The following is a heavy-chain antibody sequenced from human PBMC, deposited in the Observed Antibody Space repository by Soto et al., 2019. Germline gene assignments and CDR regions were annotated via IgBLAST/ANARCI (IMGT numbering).Heavy chain of an antibody. CDR3: ARVNVATPYYYYYGMDV. CDR2: IYHSGST. J-gene: IGHJ6*02. V-gene: IGHV4-30-2*01. D-gene: IGHD5-12*01. Sequence: SETLSLTCAVSGGSISSGGYSWSWIRQPPGKGLEWIGYIYHSGSTYYNPSLKSRVTISVDRSKNQFSLKLSSVTAADTAVYYCARVNVATPYYYYYGMDVWGQGTTVTV. CDR1: GGSISSGGYS.